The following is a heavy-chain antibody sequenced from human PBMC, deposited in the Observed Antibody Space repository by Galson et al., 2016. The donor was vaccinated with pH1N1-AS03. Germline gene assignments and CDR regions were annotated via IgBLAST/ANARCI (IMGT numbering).Heavy chain of an antibody. V-gene: IGHV2-5*02. J-gene: IGHJ4*02. CDR1: GFSHSASGVA. D-gene: IGHD4-23*01. Sequence: PALVKPTQTLTLTCTLSGFSHSASGVAVAWIRQPPGKALEWLALIYWDDDKRYSPSLRDILTITKDSSTNQVVLTMTNMDPVDTATYYCAHRHGGNSHYFGYWGPGTLVTVSS. CDR2: IYWDDDK. CDR3: AHRHGGNSHYFGY.